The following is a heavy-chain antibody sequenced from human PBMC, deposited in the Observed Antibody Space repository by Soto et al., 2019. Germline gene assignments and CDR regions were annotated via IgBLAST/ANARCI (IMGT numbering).Heavy chain of an antibody. CDR2: INHSGST. CDR3: ASGTQISLLDY. J-gene: IGHJ4*02. D-gene: IGHD3-3*02. Sequence: PSETLSLTCTVSGGSFSGYYWSWIRQPPGKGLEWIGEINHSGSTNYNPSLKSRVTISVDTSKNQFSLKLSSVTAADTAVYYCASGTQISLLDYWGQGTLVTVSS. CDR1: GGSFSGYY. V-gene: IGHV4-34*01.